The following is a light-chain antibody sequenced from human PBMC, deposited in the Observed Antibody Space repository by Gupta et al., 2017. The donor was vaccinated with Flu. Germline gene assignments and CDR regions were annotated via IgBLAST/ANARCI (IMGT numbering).Light chain of an antibody. Sequence: TLSCTVTSSDLGAYNSVSWYQQHPGKAPKLMIYEVSQRPSGVPDRFSGSKSGNTASLTVSGLQAEDEADYYCSSYAGSNNFVFGGGTKLTVL. CDR1: SSDLGAYNS. CDR3: SSYAGSNNFV. V-gene: IGLV2-8*01. CDR2: EVS. J-gene: IGLJ2*01.